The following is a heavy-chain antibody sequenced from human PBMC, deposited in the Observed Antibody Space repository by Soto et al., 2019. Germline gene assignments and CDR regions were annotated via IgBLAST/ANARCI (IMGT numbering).Heavy chain of an antibody. V-gene: IGHV4-34*01. D-gene: IGHD3-9*01. J-gene: IGHJ2*01. Sequence: QVQLQQWGAGPLRPLETLSLTCGVSGGSFSGYYWAWIRQSPGKGLEWIGEINDRGSINYNPSLKSRVSISVDTSKNHYSLKLRSVTAADTAVYYCARESHDILTGPPWVWYFDLGGRCTLVTVSS. CDR1: GGSFSGYY. CDR2: INDRGSI. CDR3: ARESHDILTGPPWVWYFDL.